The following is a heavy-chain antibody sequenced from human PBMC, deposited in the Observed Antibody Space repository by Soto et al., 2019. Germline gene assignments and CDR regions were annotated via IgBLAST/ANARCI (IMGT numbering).Heavy chain of an antibody. Sequence: QVQLVESGGGVVQPGRSLRLSCAASGFTFSSYGMHWVRQAPGKGLEWVAVMWYDGSNKYYADSVKGRFTISRDNSKNTLYLQMNGLRAEDTAVYYCARDIVATTYGMDVWGQGTTVTVSS. CDR2: MWYDGSNK. V-gene: IGHV3-33*01. J-gene: IGHJ6*02. CDR3: ARDIVATTYGMDV. CDR1: GFTFSSYG. D-gene: IGHD5-12*01.